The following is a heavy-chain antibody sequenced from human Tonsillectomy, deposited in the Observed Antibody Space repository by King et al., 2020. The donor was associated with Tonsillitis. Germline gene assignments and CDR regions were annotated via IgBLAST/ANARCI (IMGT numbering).Heavy chain of an antibody. V-gene: IGHV3-9*01. Sequence: VQLVESGGGLVQPGRSLRLSCAASGFTFDDYAMHWVRQAPGKGLEWVSGISWNSGSIGYADSVKGRFTISRDNAKNSLYLQMNSLRAEDTALYYCAKDLHSGSPRRGPFDYWGQGTLVTVSS. CDR2: ISWNSGSI. CDR1: GFTFDDYA. J-gene: IGHJ4*02. D-gene: IGHD1-26*01. CDR3: AKDLHSGSPRRGPFDY.